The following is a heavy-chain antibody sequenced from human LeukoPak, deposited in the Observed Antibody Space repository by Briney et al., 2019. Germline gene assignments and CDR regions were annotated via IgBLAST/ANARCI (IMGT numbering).Heavy chain of an antibody. Sequence: SETLSLTCTVSGGSISSGGYYWSWIRQHPGTGLEWIGYIYYSGSTYYNPSLKSRVTISVGTSKNQFSLKLSSVTAADTAVYYCASGGSSGSPDYWGQGTLVTVSS. CDR3: ASGGSSGSPDY. D-gene: IGHD3-22*01. J-gene: IGHJ4*02. CDR2: IYYSGST. CDR1: GGSISSGGYY. V-gene: IGHV4-31*03.